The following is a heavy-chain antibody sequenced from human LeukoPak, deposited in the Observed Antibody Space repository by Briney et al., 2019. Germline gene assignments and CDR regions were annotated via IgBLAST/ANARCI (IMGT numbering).Heavy chain of an antibody. CDR1: GYTFTSYY. D-gene: IGHD4-17*01. J-gene: IGHJ4*02. CDR3: ARDLATTYGDYAWCFFDY. CDR2: INPSGGST. Sequence: GASVKVSCKASGYTFTSYYMHWVRQAPGQGLEWMGIINPSGGSTSYAQKFQGRVTMTRDTSTSTVYMELSSLRSEDTAVYYCARDLATTYGDYAWCFFDYWGQGTLVTVSS. V-gene: IGHV1-46*01.